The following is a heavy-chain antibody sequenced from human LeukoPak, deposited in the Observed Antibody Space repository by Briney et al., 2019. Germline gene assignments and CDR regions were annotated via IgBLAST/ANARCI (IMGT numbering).Heavy chain of an antibody. CDR1: GYTFTRYY. CDR2: VNPSSGST. D-gene: IGHD1-7*01. J-gene: IGHJ4*02. V-gene: IGHV1-46*01. Sequence: ASVKVSCKASGYTFTRYYLHWVRRAPGQGLEWMGIVNPSSGSTNYAQKFQGTVTMTRDTSTSTVYMELTSLRSEDTAVYYCARGSEELQYYFDYWGQGTLVTVSS. CDR3: ARGSEELQYYFDY.